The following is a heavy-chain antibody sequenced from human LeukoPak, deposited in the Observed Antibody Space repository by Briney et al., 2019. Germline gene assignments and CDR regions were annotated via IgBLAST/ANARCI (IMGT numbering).Heavy chain of an antibody. J-gene: IGHJ4*02. CDR2: INHSGST. CDR3: ARAYSSSSNIDY. D-gene: IGHD6-13*01. V-gene: IGHV4-34*01. Sequence: PSETLSLTCAVYGGSFSDYYWSWIRQPPGKGLEWIGEINHSGSTNYNPSLKSRVTISVDTSKNQFSLKLSSVTAADTAVYYCARAYSSSSNIDYWGQGTLVTVSS. CDR1: GGSFSDYY.